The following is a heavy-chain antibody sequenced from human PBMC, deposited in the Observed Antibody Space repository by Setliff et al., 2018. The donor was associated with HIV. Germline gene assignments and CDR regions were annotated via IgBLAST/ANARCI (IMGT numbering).Heavy chain of an antibody. CDR1: TFSVSEYA. CDR3: VRDKWLVPDTFDI. D-gene: IGHD6-19*01. V-gene: IGHV3-23*05. CDR2: VSNTGRRT. J-gene: IGHJ3*02. Sequence: PGGSLRLSCAASTFSVSEYAMSWVRQAPGKGLEWVSAVSNTGRRTFYADSVKGRFTISKDNFENVVYLQMNSLRVDDTAVYYCVRDKWLVPDTFDIWGQGTMVTVSS.